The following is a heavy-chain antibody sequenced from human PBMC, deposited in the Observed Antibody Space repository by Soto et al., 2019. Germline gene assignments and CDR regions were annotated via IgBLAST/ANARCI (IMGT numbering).Heavy chain of an antibody. D-gene: IGHD3-10*01. J-gene: IGHJ4*02. Sequence: QVQLVQSGVEVKKPGASVKVSCKASGYTFTSYGISWVRQAPGQGLEWMGWISVYNGNTNYAQKLQGRVTMTTDTPTSTAYMELRSLRSDDTAVYYCARDSGDSGSYNDGSYWGQGTLVTVSS. V-gene: IGHV1-18*01. CDR1: GYTFTSYG. CDR2: ISVYNGNT. CDR3: ARDSGDSGSYNDGSY.